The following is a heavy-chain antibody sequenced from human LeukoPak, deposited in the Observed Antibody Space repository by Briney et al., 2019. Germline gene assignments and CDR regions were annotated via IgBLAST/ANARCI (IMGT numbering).Heavy chain of an antibody. V-gene: IGHV3-21*01. D-gene: IGHD3-22*01. CDR3: ARATYYYDRSAFDI. CDR2: ISSSSNYI. CDR1: GFTFSRYS. Sequence: PGGSLRLSCAASGFTFSRYSMNWVRQAPGKGLEWVSSISSSSNYIYYADSLKGRFTISRDNAKNSLYLQMNSLRGEDTAVYYCARATYYYDRSAFDIWGQGTMATVSS. J-gene: IGHJ3*02.